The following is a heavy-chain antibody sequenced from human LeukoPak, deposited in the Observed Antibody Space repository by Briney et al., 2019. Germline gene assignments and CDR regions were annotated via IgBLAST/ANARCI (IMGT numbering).Heavy chain of an antibody. CDR1: GFNFSSYA. D-gene: IGHD3-22*01. V-gene: IGHV3-23*01. CDR3: AKYPTYYYDSSGLN. Sequence: GGSLRLFCAASGFNFSSYAMSWVRQAPGKGLEWVSAISGSGGSTYYADSVKGRFTISRDNSKNTLYLQMNSLRAEDTAVYYCAKYPTYYYDSSGLNWGQGTLVTVSS. CDR2: ISGSGGST. J-gene: IGHJ4*02.